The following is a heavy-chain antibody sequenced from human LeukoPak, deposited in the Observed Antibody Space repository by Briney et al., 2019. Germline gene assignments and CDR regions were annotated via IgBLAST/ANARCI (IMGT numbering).Heavy chain of an antibody. J-gene: IGHJ4*02. D-gene: IGHD6-19*01. V-gene: IGHV3-30*03. Sequence: GRSLRLSCAASGFTFSSYGMHWVRQAPGKGLEWVAVISYDGSNKYYADSVKGRFTISRDNSKNTLYLQMNSLRAEDTAVYYCAREYSSGWYGYWGQGTLVTVSS. CDR2: ISYDGSNK. CDR1: GFTFSSYG. CDR3: AREYSSGWYGY.